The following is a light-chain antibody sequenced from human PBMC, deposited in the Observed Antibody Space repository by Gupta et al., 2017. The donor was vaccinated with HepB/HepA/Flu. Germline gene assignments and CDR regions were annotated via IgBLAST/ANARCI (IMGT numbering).Light chain of an antibody. Sequence: DIQMTQSPSSLSASVGDRVTSTCRASQSISSYLNWYQQKPGKAPKLLIYAASSLQSGVPSRFSGSGSGTDFTLTISSLQPEDFATYYCQQSYSTLRGPWTFGQGTKVEIK. CDR1: QSISSY. CDR2: AAS. V-gene: IGKV1-39*01. CDR3: QQSYSTLRGPWT. J-gene: IGKJ1*01.